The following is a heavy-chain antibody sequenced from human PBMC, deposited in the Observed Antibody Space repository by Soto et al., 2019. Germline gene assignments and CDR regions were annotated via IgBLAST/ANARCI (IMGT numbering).Heavy chain of an antibody. CDR1: GGSISSGDYY. Sequence: SETLSLTCTVSGGSISSGDYYWSWIRQPPGKGLEWIGYIYYSGSTYYNPSLKSRVTISVDTSKNQFSLKLSSVTAADTAVYYCARGGSTSGHYYYYGMDVWGQGTTVTVSS. CDR3: ARGGSTSGHYYYYGMDV. CDR2: IYYSGST. V-gene: IGHV4-30-4*01. D-gene: IGHD5-18*01. J-gene: IGHJ6*02.